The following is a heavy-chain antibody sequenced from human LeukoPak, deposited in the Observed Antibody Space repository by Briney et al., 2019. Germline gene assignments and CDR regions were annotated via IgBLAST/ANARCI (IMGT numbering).Heavy chain of an antibody. J-gene: IGHJ4*02. Sequence: ASVKVSCKASGYTFTGYYMHWVRQGPGQGLEWMGWINPNSGGTNYAQKFQGRVTMTRDTSISTAYMELSRLRSDDTAVYYCARGTLRIVGAIATFDYWGQGTLVTVSS. D-gene: IGHD1-26*01. CDR2: INPNSGGT. V-gene: IGHV1-2*02. CDR1: GYTFTGYY. CDR3: ARGTLRIVGAIATFDY.